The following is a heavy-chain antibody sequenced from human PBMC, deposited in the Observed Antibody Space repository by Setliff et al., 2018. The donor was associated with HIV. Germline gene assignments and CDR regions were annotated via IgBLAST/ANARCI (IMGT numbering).Heavy chain of an antibody. V-gene: IGHV4-39*01. CDR3: ARGGYSSSWYTYYGMDV. D-gene: IGHD6-13*01. CDR2: INHSGNT. J-gene: IGHJ6*02. Sequence: PSETLSLTCTVSGGTFSLSSYYWGWIRQPPGKGLEWIGSINHSGNTYHSPSLKTRVTISIDTSQNQFSLKLSSVTAADTAVYYCARGGYSSSWYTYYGMDVWGQGTTVTVSS. CDR1: GGTFSLSSYY.